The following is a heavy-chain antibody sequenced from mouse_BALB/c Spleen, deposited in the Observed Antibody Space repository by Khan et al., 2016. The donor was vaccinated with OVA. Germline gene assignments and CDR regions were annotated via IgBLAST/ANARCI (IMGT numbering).Heavy chain of an antibody. D-gene: IGHD1-1*01. CDR1: GYSITSDYA. CDR2: ISYGGST. CDR3: ARKNYYGYAMDY. J-gene: IGHJ4*01. V-gene: IGHV3-2*02. Sequence: EVQLVESGPGLVKPSQSLSLTCTVTGYSITSDYAWDWIRQFPGNKLEWMGYISYGGSTSYNPSLKNRTSFTRDTSKNQFFLQLNSVTTEDTATYYCARKNYYGYAMDYWGQGTSVTVSS.